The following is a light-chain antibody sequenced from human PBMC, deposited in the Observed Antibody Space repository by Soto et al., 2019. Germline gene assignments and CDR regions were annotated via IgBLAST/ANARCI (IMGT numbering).Light chain of an antibody. V-gene: IGLV2-14*01. CDR3: SAYTARSTLV. Sequence: QSALTQPASVSGSAGQSITISCSGTMRDVGAYNLVSWYQQHPGTAPKLIIYEVRNRPSGISSRFSGSRSGNTASLTISGLPPEYEGDYYFSAYTARSTLVFGGGTKVPVL. CDR1: MRDVGAYNL. J-gene: IGLJ3*02. CDR2: EVR.